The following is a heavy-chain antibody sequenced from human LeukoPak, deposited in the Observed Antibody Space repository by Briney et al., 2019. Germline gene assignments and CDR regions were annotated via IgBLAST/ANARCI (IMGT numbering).Heavy chain of an antibody. CDR1: GGSFSGYY. J-gene: IGHJ5*02. Sequence: SETLSLTCAVYGGSFSGYYWSWIRQSPGKGLEWIGEINYSGSTNYNPSLKSRVTISVDTSKNQFSLKLSSVTAADTAVYYCATKIGYCSSTSCYSWFDPWGQGTLVTVSS. V-gene: IGHV4-34*01. D-gene: IGHD2-2*02. CDR2: INYSGST. CDR3: ATKIGYCSSTSCYSWFDP.